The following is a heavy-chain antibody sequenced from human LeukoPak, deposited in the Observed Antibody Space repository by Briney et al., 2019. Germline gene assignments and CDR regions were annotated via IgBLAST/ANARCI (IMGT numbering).Heavy chain of an antibody. CDR2: IYYSGST. J-gene: IGHJ5*02. V-gene: IGHV4-39*01. D-gene: IGHD2-21*02. Sequence: PETLSLTCTVSGGSISSSSYYWAWIRQPPGKGLEWIGSIYYSGSTYYNSSLKSRVTISVDTSKNQFSLKLRSVTAADTAVYYCASAYCGADCYSSWFDPWGQGTLVTVSS. CDR3: ASAYCGADCYSSWFDP. CDR1: GGSISSSSYY.